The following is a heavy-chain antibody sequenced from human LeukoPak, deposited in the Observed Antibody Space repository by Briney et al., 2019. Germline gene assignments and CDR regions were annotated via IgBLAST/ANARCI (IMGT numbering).Heavy chain of an antibody. CDR1: GFTFSSYS. CDR2: ISSSSSYI. CDR3: ARDSRGSGYEDPLYYYYYMDV. J-gene: IGHJ6*03. Sequence: GGSLRLSCAASGFTFSSYSMNWVRQAPGKGLEWVSSISSSSSYIYYADSVKGRFTISRDNAKNSLYLQMNSLRAEDTAVYYCARDSRGSGYEDPLYYYYYMDVWGQGTLVTVSS. D-gene: IGHD5-12*01. V-gene: IGHV3-21*01.